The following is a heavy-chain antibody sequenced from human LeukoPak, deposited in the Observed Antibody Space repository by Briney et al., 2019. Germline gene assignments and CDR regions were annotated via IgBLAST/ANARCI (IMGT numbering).Heavy chain of an antibody. CDR3: ARSGYSGSYHPDAFDI. J-gene: IGHJ3*02. Sequence: SETLSLTCTVSGGSISSYYWSWIRQPPGKGLEWIAYIYYSGSTNYNPSLKSRVTISVDTSKNQFSLKLGSVTAADTAVYYCARSGYSGSYHPDAFDIWGQGTMVTVSS. V-gene: IGHV4-59*01. D-gene: IGHD1-26*01. CDR1: GGSISSYY. CDR2: IYYSGST.